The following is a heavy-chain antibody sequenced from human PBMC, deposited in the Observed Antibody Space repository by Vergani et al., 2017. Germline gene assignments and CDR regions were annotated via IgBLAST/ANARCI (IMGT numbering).Heavy chain of an antibody. V-gene: IGHV4-59*13. D-gene: IGHD3-9*01. CDR3: ARVRYRDEASTGYRLEGMHI. CDR2: IYSTGST. J-gene: IGHJ6*02. Sequence: QVQLEESGPGLVKPSETLSLTCTVSGGSFNTYYWSWIRQSPGKGLEWIGYIYSTGSTNYNPSLNSRVTMSVDTSKNQFSLTLRSVTAADTDVYFCARVRYRDEASTGYRLEGMHIWGQGTTVTISS. CDR1: GGSFNTYY.